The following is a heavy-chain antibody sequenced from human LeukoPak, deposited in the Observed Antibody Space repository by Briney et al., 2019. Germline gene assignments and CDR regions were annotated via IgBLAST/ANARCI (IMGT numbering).Heavy chain of an antibody. D-gene: IGHD6-19*01. J-gene: IGHJ6*02. Sequence: SETLSLTSTVSGGSTSSSNYYWGWIRQPPGKGLEWIGSIYYSGSTYYNPSLKSRVTISVDTSKNQFSLKLSSVTAADTAVYYCARVKSSGWPRGYYYGMDVWGQGTTVTVSS. CDR2: IYYSGST. V-gene: IGHV4-39*07. CDR1: GGSTSSSNYY. CDR3: ARVKSSGWPRGYYYGMDV.